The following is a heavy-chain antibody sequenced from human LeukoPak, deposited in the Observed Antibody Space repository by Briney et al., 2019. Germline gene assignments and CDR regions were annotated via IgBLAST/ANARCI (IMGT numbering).Heavy chain of an antibody. CDR1: GFTFSDYY. CDR3: ARDGPNKLGFES. J-gene: IGHJ4*02. V-gene: IGHV3-11*04. CDR2: ISSRGSTI. Sequence: GGSLRLSCAASGFTFSDYYMTWIRQGPGKGLEWVSYISSRGSTIYYADSVKGRFTISRDNAKDSLSLQMNSLRVEDTAVYYCARDGPNKLGFESWGQGTLVTDSS. D-gene: IGHD4/OR15-4a*01.